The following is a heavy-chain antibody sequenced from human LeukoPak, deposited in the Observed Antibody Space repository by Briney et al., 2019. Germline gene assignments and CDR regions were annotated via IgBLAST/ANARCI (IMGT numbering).Heavy chain of an antibody. CDR1: GYSFTSYW. Sequence: GESLKISCKGSGYSFTSYWIGWVRQMPGKGLEWMGIIYPGDSDTRYSPSFQGQVTISADKSISTAYLQWSSLKASDTAMYYCARFGRFGELFSYYGMDVWGQGTTVTVSS. CDR2: IYPGDSDT. J-gene: IGHJ6*02. V-gene: IGHV5-51*01. D-gene: IGHD3-10*01. CDR3: ARFGRFGELFSYYGMDV.